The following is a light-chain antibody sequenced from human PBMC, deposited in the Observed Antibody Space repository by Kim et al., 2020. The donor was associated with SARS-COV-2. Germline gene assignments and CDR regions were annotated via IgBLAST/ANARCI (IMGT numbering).Light chain of an antibody. Sequence: GKKAPLSSTRSAGRISPAYVQWSHQRPASAPATVIYADNERPSGVPARFSGSSDASSNSASLTISGLKTEDEADYYCHSSDRDSHVFGTGTKVTVL. V-gene: IGLV6-57*03. CDR3: HSSDRDSHV. J-gene: IGLJ1*01. CDR1: AGRISPAY. CDR2: ADN.